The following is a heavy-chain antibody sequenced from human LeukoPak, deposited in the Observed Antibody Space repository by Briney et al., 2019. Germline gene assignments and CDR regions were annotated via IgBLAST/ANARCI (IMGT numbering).Heavy chain of an antibody. CDR1: GGSISSGGYY. CDR3: ARAGSIVVVITTYDALDI. J-gene: IGHJ3*02. D-gene: IGHD3-22*01. V-gene: IGHV4-31*03. Sequence: SETLSLTCTVSGGSISSGGYYWSWIRQHPGKGLEWIGYIYYSGSTYYNPSLKSRVTISVDTSKNQFSLKLSSVAAADTAVYYCARAGSIVVVITTYDALDIWGQGTMVTVSS. CDR2: IYYSGST.